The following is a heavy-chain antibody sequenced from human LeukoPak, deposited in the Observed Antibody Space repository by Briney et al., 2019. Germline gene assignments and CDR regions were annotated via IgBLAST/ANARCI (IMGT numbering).Heavy chain of an antibody. CDR1: GFTFSSYG. CDR3: ANLAYCGGDCPRPPFDY. V-gene: IGHV3-33*06. Sequence: GRSLRLSCAASGFTFSSYGMHWVRQAPGKGLEWVAVIWYDGSNKYYADSVKGRFTISRDNSKNTLYLQMNSLRAEDTAVYYCANLAYCGGDCPRPPFDYWGQGTLVTVSS. CDR2: IWYDGSNK. D-gene: IGHD2-21*02. J-gene: IGHJ4*02.